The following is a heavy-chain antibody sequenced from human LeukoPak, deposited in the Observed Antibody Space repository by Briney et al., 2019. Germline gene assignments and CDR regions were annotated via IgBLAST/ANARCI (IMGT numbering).Heavy chain of an antibody. V-gene: IGHV3-21*01. D-gene: IGHD3-10*01. CDR1: GFTFSSYS. Sequence: GGSLRLSCEASGFTFSSYSNVWIRQAPGKGLEWVASISSTSLYPYYADSVQGRFIVSRDNANNSAYLQMHSLRADDTAVYFCARGVRKVLKFIDFWGPGTMVAVSS. J-gene: IGHJ4*02. CDR3: ARGVRKVLKFIDF. CDR2: ISSTSLYP.